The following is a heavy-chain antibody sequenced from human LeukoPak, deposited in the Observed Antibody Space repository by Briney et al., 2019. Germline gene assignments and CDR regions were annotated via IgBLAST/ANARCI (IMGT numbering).Heavy chain of an antibody. J-gene: IGHJ4*02. CDR2: IYYSGST. V-gene: IGHV4-61*01. CDR1: GGSIRSSYYY. Sequence: PSETLSLTCTVSGGSIRSSYYYWGWIRQPPGKGLEWIGYIYYSGSTNYNPSLKSRVTISVDTSKNQFSLKLSSVTAADTAVYYCARDTGGYEGNFDYWGQGTLVTVSS. CDR3: ARDTGGYEGNFDY. D-gene: IGHD5-12*01.